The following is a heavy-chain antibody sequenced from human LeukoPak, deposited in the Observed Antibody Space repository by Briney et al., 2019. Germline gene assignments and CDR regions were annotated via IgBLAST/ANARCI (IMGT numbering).Heavy chain of an antibody. CDR2: TYYRSKWYN. V-gene: IGHV6-1*01. Sequence: SQTLSLTCAISGDSVSSNSAAWNWIRQSPSRGLEWLGRTYYRSKWYNDYAVSMRGRITINPDTSKNQFSLQLNSVTPEDTAVYYCAGDVGTSGWYTFDYWGQGTLVSVSS. D-gene: IGHD6-19*01. CDR1: GDSVSSNSAA. CDR3: AGDVGTSGWYTFDY. J-gene: IGHJ4*02.